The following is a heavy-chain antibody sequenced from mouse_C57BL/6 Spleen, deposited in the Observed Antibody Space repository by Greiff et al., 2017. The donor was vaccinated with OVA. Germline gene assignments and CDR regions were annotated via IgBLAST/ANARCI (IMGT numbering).Heavy chain of an antibody. J-gene: IGHJ3*01. Sequence: QVHVKQPGAELVKPGASVKLSCKASGYTFTSYWMHWVKQRPGQGLEWIGMIHPNSGSTNYNEKFKSKATLTVDKSSSTAYMQLSSLTSEDSAVYYCARDGYEGWFAYWGQGTLVTVSA. CDR1: GYTFTSYW. V-gene: IGHV1-64*01. D-gene: IGHD2-2*01. CDR3: ARDGYEGWFAY. CDR2: IHPNSGST.